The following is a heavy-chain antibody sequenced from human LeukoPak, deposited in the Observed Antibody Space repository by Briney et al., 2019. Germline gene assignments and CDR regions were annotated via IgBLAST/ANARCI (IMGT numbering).Heavy chain of an antibody. V-gene: IGHV4-59*02. CDR1: NGAVKNYY. Sequence: PSETLSLTCSVSNGAVKNYYWTWIRQPPGQGLEWIGNFLYSGTTTYRASLDSRLVISVDNSKNTVSLRLFSVTAADTAVYYCATLVYSGSRYHFDTWGQGTLVTVSS. J-gene: IGHJ4*02. CDR3: ATLVYSGSRYHFDT. CDR2: FLYSGTT. D-gene: IGHD1-26*01.